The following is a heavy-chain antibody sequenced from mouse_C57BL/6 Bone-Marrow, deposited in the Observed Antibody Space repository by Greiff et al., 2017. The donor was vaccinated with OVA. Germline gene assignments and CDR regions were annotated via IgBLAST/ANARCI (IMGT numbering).Heavy chain of an antibody. CDR1: GYTFTSYW. Sequence: QVQLQQPGAELVMPGASVKLSCKASGYTFTSYWMHWVKQMPGQGLEWIGEIDPSDSYTNYNQKFKGKSTLTVDKSSSTAYMQLSSLTSEDSAVYYCARAINGSGDYWGQGTTVTVSS. V-gene: IGHV1-69*01. J-gene: IGHJ2*01. D-gene: IGHD1-1*01. CDR2: IDPSDSYT. CDR3: ARAINGSGDY.